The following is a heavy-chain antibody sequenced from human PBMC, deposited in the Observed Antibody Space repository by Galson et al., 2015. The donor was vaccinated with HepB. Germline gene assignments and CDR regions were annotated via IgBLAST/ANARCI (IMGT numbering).Heavy chain of an antibody. CDR2: ISSSSRYI. J-gene: IGHJ4*02. D-gene: IGHD5-18*01. V-gene: IGHV3-21*01. Sequence: SLRLSCAASGFTFSSYSMNWVRQAPGKGLEWASSISSSSRYIYYVDSVKGRFTISRDNAKNSLYLQMNSLRAEDTAVYYCATSTGTAKAFDFWGQGTLVTVSS. CDR3: ATSTGTAKAFDF. CDR1: GFTFSSYS.